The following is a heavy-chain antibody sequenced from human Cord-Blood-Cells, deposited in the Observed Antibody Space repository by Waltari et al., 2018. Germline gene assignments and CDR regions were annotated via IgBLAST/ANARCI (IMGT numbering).Heavy chain of an antibody. J-gene: IGHJ4*02. Sequence: QVQLQQWGAGLLKPSETLSLTCAVYGGSFSGYYWSWIRQPPGKGLEWIGEINHSGSTNYNPSLRSRVTISVDTSKNQFSLKLSSVAAADTAVYYCARAPVDLDYWGQGTLVTVSS. CDR3: ARAPVDLDY. V-gene: IGHV4-34*01. D-gene: IGHD2-2*01. CDR2: INHSGST. CDR1: GGSFSGYY.